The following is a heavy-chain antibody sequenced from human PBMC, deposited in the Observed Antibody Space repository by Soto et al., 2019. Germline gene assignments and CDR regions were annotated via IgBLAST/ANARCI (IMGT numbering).Heavy chain of an antibody. CDR3: AHRSLAAVCFDS. Sequence: QITLKESGPTLVKPTQTLTLTCTFSGFSLSTSGVGVGWIRQPPGKALEWLALIYWDDDKRYSPSLESRLTITKDTSKNHVVLTMTNLDPVDTGTYYCAHRSLAAVCFDSWGLGTLVTVSS. J-gene: IGHJ4*02. D-gene: IGHD6-13*01. V-gene: IGHV2-5*02. CDR1: GFSLSTSGVG. CDR2: IYWDDDK.